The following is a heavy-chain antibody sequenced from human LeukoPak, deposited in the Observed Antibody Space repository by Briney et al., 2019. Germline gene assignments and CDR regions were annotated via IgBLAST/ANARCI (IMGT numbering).Heavy chain of an antibody. J-gene: IGHJ4*02. CDR3: AREGDGYNSPIDY. CDR1: GFTFIESW. Sequence: GGSLRLSCAAPGFTFIESWMTWVRQAPGEGLEGGANIKYDGSEKYYVDSVKGRFTISRDNAKNSLSLQMNSLRAEDTAVYYCAREGDGYNSPIDYWGQGTPVTVSS. V-gene: IGHV3-7*01. CDR2: IKYDGSEK. D-gene: IGHD5-24*01.